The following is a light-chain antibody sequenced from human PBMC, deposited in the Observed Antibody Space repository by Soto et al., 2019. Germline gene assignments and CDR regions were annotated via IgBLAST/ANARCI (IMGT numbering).Light chain of an antibody. V-gene: IGLV2-14*01. CDR1: SSDIDAYNY. CDR3: GSYTTSSNYG. CDR2: DVS. Sequence: QPALAQPASVSGSPGQSITISCTGTSSDIDAYNYVSWYQQHPGKAPKLMIYDVSNRPSGISNRFSGSKSGNTASLTISGLKAEDEDDDYCGSYTTSSNYGIGNGNKVT. J-gene: IGLJ1*01.